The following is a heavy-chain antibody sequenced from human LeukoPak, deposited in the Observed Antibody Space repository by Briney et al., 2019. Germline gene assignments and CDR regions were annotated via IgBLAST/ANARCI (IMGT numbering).Heavy chain of an antibody. Sequence: LPGGSLRLSCAASGFTFSSYGMSWVRQAPGKGLEWVSAISGSGGSTYYADSVKGRFTISRDNSKNTLYLQMNSLRAEDTALYYCARDRGGNYFSRHDAFDIWGQGTMVTVSS. CDR2: ISGSGGST. V-gene: IGHV3-23*01. D-gene: IGHD1-7*01. J-gene: IGHJ3*02. CDR1: GFTFSSYG. CDR3: ARDRGGNYFSRHDAFDI.